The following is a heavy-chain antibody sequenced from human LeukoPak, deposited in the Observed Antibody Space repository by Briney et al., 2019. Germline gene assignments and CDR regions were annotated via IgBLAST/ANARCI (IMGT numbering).Heavy chain of an antibody. Sequence: GASVKVSCKASGYTFTSYGISWVRQAPGQGLEWMGWISAYNGNTNYAQKLQGRVTMTTDTSTSTAYMELRILRADDTAVYYCARDRKYQLLSGAYIDYWGQGTLVTVSS. D-gene: IGHD2-2*01. CDR3: ARDRKYQLLSGAYIDY. V-gene: IGHV1-18*01. CDR2: ISAYNGNT. CDR1: GYTFTSYG. J-gene: IGHJ4*02.